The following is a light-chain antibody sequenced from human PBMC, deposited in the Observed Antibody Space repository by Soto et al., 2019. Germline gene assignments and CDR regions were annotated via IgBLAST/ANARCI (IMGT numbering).Light chain of an antibody. V-gene: IGKV1-39*01. CDR1: QTIKNY. J-gene: IGKJ5*01. CDR3: QQFYSAPIT. Sequence: DIRMSQAPSSLSASVVDSFTITFLASQTIKNYLNLYQQKPGRAPNLLIYSASTLHSGVPSRFSGTKSATDFTLTITSLQPEDFATYYCQQFYSAPITFGQGTRLEIK. CDR2: SAS.